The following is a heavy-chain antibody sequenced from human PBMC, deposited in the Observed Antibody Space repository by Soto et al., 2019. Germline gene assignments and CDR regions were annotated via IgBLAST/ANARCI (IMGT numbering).Heavy chain of an antibody. CDR3: ARDSVSLTLFDY. V-gene: IGHV4-4*07. CDR2: VHSTGST. CDR1: GGSMSGYH. D-gene: IGHD3-10*01. Sequence: QVELQESGPRLVKPSETLYLTCTVSGGSMSGYHWSWVRQPAGKGLEWIGRVHSTGSTDYNPSVDSRITVSLDTSKKQYSLKLKSVTAADTALYFCARDSVSLTLFDYWGQGIQVSVSS. J-gene: IGHJ4*02.